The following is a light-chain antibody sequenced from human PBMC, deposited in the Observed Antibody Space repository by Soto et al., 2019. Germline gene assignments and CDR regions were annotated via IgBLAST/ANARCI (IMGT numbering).Light chain of an antibody. V-gene: IGKV3-20*01. Sequence: EIVLTQSPGTLSLSPGERATLSCRASQSVSSNYLAWYQQKPGQAPRLLIYGASSRATGIPDRFSGSGSGTEFTLTISSLQSEDFAVYYCQQYNNCPRTFGQGTKVDIK. CDR3: QQYNNCPRT. CDR1: QSVSSNY. CDR2: GAS. J-gene: IGKJ1*01.